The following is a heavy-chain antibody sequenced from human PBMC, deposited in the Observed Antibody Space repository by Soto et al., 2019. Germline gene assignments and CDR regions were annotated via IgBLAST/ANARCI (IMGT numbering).Heavy chain of an antibody. V-gene: IGHV3-23*01. CDR2: ISGSGGAT. CDR3: ATAKLLLPWLFDY. J-gene: IGHJ4*02. CDR1: GFTFSAYA. Sequence: PGGSLRLSCAASGFTFSAYAMSWVRQAPGKGLEWVSVISGSGGATYYADSVKGRFIISRDDSKNTLFLQMNSLRAEDTAVYYCATAKLLLPWLFDYWGQGTLVTVSS. D-gene: IGHD2-15*01.